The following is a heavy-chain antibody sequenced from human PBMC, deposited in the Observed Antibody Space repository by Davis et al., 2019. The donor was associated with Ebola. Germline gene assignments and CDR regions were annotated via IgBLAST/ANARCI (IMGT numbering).Heavy chain of an antibody. CDR2: IYPGDSDT. V-gene: IGHV5-51*01. CDR3: AKSDFWSGYYPLYYYYGMDV. CDR1: GYSFTSYW. J-gene: IGHJ6*02. D-gene: IGHD3-3*01. Sequence: KVSCKGSGYSFTSYWISWVRQMPGKGLEWMGIIYPGDSDTRYSPSFQGQVTISVDKSISTAYLQWSSLKASDTAMYYCAKSDFWSGYYPLYYYYGMDVWGQGTTVTVSS.